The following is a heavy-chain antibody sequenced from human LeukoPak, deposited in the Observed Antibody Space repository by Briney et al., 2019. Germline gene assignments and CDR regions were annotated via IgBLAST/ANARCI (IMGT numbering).Heavy chain of an antibody. J-gene: IGHJ5*02. CDR2: ISSSSIYI. Sequence: GGSLRLSCAAPGFTFSSYSMNWVRQAPRKGLEWVSSISSSSIYIYYADSVKGRVTISRDNAKNSLYLQMNSLRDEDTAVYYCVRDEVTIFGVDPNWFDPWGQGTLVTVSS. CDR3: VRDEVTIFGVDPNWFDP. CDR1: GFTFSSYS. V-gene: IGHV3-21*01. D-gene: IGHD3-3*01.